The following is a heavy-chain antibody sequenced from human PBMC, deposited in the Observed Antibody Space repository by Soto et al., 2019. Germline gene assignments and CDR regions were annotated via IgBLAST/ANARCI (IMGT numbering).Heavy chain of an antibody. CDR2: IYYSGST. V-gene: IGHV4-59*08. CDR3: ARRVPAATGVWFDP. CDR1: GGSISSYY. Sequence: SETLSLTCTVSGGSISSYYWSWIRQPSGKGLEWIGYIYYSGSTNYNPSLKSRVTISVDTSKNQFSLKLSSVTAADTAVYYCARRVPAATGVWFDPWGQGTLVTVSS. J-gene: IGHJ5*02. D-gene: IGHD2-2*01.